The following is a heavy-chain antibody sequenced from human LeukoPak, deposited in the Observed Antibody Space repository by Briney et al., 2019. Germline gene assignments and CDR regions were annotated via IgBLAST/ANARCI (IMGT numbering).Heavy chain of an antibody. CDR1: GFTFSSYW. J-gene: IGHJ4*02. V-gene: IGHV3-7*01. CDR3: ARTIFGVVIPASIFDY. CDR2: MDQSGSEK. Sequence: SGGSLRLSCAASGFTFSSYWMSWVRQAPGKGLEWVATMDQSGSEKYYLDSVKGRFTISRDNAKNSLFLHMSNLRAEDTAVYYCARTIFGVVIPASIFDYWGQGTLVSVSS. D-gene: IGHD3-3*01.